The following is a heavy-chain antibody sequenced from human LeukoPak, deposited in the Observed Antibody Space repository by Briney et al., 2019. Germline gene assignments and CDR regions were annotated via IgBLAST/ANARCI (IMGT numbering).Heavy chain of an antibody. V-gene: IGHV4-59*01. CDR1: GGSISGYY. CDR2: IYYSGST. J-gene: IGHJ5*02. Sequence: SETLSLTCSVSGGSISGYYWSWIRQPPGKGLEWIGYIYYSGSTNYNPSLKSRVTMSVDTSKIQFSLNLTSVTAADTAVYYCARDFGSGREEGWFDPWGQGALVTVSS. D-gene: IGHD3-3*01. CDR3: ARDFGSGREEGWFDP.